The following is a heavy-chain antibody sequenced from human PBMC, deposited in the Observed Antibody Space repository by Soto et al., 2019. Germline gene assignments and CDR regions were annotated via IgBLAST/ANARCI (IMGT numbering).Heavy chain of an antibody. CDR1: GFTFTSSA. Sequence: QMQLVQSGPEVKQPGTSVKVSCKASGFTFTSSAMQWVRQARGQRREWVGWMVVGSGNTNYAQKFQERLTITRDMSTHTAYMELSSLRCEDTAVYYCAAEAYYYGSGVNFWGQGTLVTVSS. J-gene: IGHJ4*02. D-gene: IGHD3-10*01. CDR3: AAEAYYYGSGVNF. V-gene: IGHV1-58*02. CDR2: MVVGSGNT.